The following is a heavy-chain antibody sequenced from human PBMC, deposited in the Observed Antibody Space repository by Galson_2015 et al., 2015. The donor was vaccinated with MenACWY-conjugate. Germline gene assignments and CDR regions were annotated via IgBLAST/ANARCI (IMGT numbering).Heavy chain of an antibody. CDR3: AIQWRSGSYHSPFDY. D-gene: IGHD1-26*01. CDR2: IYYSGSS. J-gene: IGHJ4*02. Sequence: ETLSLACSVSGGSISSNNYYWGWIRRPPGEGLEWIGTIYYSGSSYYNPSLNSRVTISLDKSKNHFSLKLSSVIAADTAIYYCAIQWRSGSYHSPFDYWGRGALVAVSS. CDR1: GGSISSNNYY. V-gene: IGHV4-39*01.